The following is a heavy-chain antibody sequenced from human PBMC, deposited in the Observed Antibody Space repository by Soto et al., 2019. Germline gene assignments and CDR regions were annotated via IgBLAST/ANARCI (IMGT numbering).Heavy chain of an antibody. CDR1: GGSISSYY. J-gene: IGHJ4*02. D-gene: IGHD4-17*01. Sequence: PSETLSLTCTVSGGSISSYYWSWIRQPPGKGLEWIGYIYYSGSTNYNPSLKSRVTISVDTSKNQFSLKLSSVTAADTAVYYCARAGIVYGDYDYWGQGTLVTVSS. CDR2: IYYSGST. CDR3: ARAGIVYGDYDY. V-gene: IGHV4-59*01.